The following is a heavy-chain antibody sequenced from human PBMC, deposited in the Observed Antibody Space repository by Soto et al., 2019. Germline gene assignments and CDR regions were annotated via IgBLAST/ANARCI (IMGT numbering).Heavy chain of an antibody. CDR1: GGSITNFH. CDR2: VYFSGST. Sequence: KPSETLSLTCNVSGGSITNFHWSWIRQPPGKGLEWIGYVYFSGSTKYNPSLKSRVTMSIDTSKNQFSLRMISVTAADTAAYYCAAYDSEGYFDHRGQGALVTVSS. CDR3: AAYDSEGYFDH. V-gene: IGHV4-59*01. J-gene: IGHJ4*02. D-gene: IGHD3-9*01.